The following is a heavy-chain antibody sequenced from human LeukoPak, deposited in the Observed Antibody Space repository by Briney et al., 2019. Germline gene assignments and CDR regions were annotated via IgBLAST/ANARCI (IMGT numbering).Heavy chain of an antibody. CDR2: IYHSGST. CDR3: ATYARNGYDYMLEH. J-gene: IGHJ1*01. Sequence: SETLSLTCTVSGVSISSYYWSWIRQPPGKGLEWIGYIYHSGSTNYNPSLKSRVTISIDTSKNQFSLKLSSVTAADTAVYYCATYARNGYDYMLEHWGQGALVTVSS. D-gene: IGHD5-12*01. V-gene: IGHV4-59*01. CDR1: GVSISSYY.